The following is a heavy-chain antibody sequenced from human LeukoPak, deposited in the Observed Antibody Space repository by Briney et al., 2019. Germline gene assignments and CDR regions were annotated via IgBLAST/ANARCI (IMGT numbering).Heavy chain of an antibody. J-gene: IGHJ4*02. CDR3: AASTYGSGAYVGFDS. Sequence: GESPKISCSAAGYTFNNYWNGWVRQMPGKGLELRGIMYPGDSDTRYSPSFQGPVTLSADKSISTAYLQWSSLKASDTAMYYCAASTYGSGAYVGFDSWGQGTLVTVSS. V-gene: IGHV5-51*01. CDR2: MYPGDSDT. CDR1: GYTFNNYW. D-gene: IGHD3-10*01.